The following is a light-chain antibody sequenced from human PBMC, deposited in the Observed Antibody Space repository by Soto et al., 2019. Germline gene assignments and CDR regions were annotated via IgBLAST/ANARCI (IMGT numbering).Light chain of an antibody. CDR2: GNS. CDR1: SSNIGAGYD. Sequence: QLVLTQPPSVSGAPGQRVTISCTGSSSNIGAGYDVHWYQQLPGTAPKLLMYGNSNRPSGVPDRFSGSKSGTSASLAITGLQAEDEADYYCQSYDSSLSVVVFGGGTQLTVL. V-gene: IGLV1-40*01. CDR3: QSYDSSLSVVV. J-gene: IGLJ2*01.